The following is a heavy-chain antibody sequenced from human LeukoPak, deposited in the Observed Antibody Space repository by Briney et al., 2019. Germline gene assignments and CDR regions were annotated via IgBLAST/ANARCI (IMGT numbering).Heavy chain of an antibody. CDR1: GYTFTSYG. V-gene: IGHV1-2*02. CDR3: ARDPTSFYGSGSYWFSHWFDP. CDR2: INPNSGGT. D-gene: IGHD3-10*01. Sequence: ASVKVSCKASGYTFTSYGISWVRQAPGQGLEWMGWINPNSGGTNYAQKFQGRVTMTRDTSISTAYMELSRLRSDDTAVYYCARDPTSFYGSGSYWFSHWFDPWGQGTLVTVSS. J-gene: IGHJ5*02.